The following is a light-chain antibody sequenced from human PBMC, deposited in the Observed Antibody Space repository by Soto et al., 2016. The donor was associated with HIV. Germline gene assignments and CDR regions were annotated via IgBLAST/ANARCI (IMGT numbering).Light chain of an antibody. Sequence: SSELTQDPAVSVALGQTVRITCQGDSLRSYYASWYQQKPGQAPVLVIYGKNNRPSGIPDRFSGSSSGNTASLTITEAQAEDEADYYCNSRDSSGNHVVFGRRDQADRP. CDR1: SLRSYY. V-gene: IGLV3-19*01. J-gene: IGLJ2*01. CDR2: GKN. CDR3: NSRDSSGNHVV.